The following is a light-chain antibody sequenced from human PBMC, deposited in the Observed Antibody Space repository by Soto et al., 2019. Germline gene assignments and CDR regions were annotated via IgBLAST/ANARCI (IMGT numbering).Light chain of an antibody. CDR1: RSDVGAYNY. CDR3: SSYTSSTTWV. CDR2: EVT. J-gene: IGLJ3*02. V-gene: IGLV2-14*01. Sequence: QSALTQPASVSGSPGQSITISCTGTRSDVGAYNYVSWYQQHPGKAPKLMIYEVTYRPSGVSDRFSGSRSVNTASLTISGLQAEDESDYYCSSYTSSTTWVFGGGTKLTVL.